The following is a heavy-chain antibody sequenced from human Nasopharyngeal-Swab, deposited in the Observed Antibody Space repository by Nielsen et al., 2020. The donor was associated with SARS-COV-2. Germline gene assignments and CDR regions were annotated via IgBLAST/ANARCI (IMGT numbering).Heavy chain of an antibody. D-gene: IGHD6-19*01. CDR3: AKSGRYSSV. CDR2: ISGSGGST. J-gene: IGHJ4*02. V-gene: IGHV3-23*01. CDR1: GFTFSSYA. Sequence: GESLKISCAAPGFTFSSYAMSWVRQAPGKGLEWVSAISGSGGSTYYADSVKGRFTISRDNSKNTLYLQMNSLRAEDTAVYYCAKSGRYSSVWGQGTQVTVSS.